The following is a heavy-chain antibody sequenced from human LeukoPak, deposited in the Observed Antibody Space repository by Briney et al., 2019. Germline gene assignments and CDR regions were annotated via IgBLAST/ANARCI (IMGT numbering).Heavy chain of an antibody. D-gene: IGHD3-22*01. J-gene: IGHJ4*02. CDR1: GFTFSSYS. CDR3: ARGGYYDSSGYLRPFDY. Sequence: GGSLRLSCAASGFTFSSYSMNWVRQAPGKGLEWVSSISNSSSYIYYADSVKGRFTISRDNAKNSLYLQMNSLRAEDTAVYYCARGGYYDSSGYLRPFDYWGQGTLVTVSS. CDR2: ISNSSSYI. V-gene: IGHV3-21*01.